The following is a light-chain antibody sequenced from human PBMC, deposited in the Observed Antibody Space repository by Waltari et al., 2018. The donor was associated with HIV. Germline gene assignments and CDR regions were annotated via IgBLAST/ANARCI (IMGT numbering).Light chain of an antibody. J-gene: IGLJ3*02. CDR2: DNI. CDR1: SSNIGAGHA. Sequence: QSVLTQPPSVSGAPGQGVTLFCTGSSSNIGAGHAVHWYQLLPGNAPTGVIFDNIDRPAGVPARFSGSRSGTSASLAINELRAEDEADYYCHSHAGNLGVFGGGTKVTVL. CDR3: HSHAGNLGV. V-gene: IGLV1-40*01.